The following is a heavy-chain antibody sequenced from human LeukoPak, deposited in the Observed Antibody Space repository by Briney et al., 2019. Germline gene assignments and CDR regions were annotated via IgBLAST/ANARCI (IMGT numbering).Heavy chain of an antibody. J-gene: IGHJ4*02. CDR1: GDSITGYY. D-gene: IGHD2-21*02. CDR3: ARDLYGGDPLDY. CDR2: IYYTGNT. Sequence: PSETLSLTCTVSGDSITGYYWGWIRQPPGKGLEWIGNIYYTGNTYYNASLKSRVTISVDTSKNQFSLKLSSVTAADTAVYYCARDLYGGDPLDYWGQGTLVTVSS. V-gene: IGHV4-39*07.